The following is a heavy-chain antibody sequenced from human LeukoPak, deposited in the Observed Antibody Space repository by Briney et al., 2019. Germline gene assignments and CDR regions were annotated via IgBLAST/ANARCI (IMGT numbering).Heavy chain of an antibody. D-gene: IGHD4-23*01. V-gene: IGHV3-23*01. Sequence: PGGSLRLSCAASGFTFSSYAMSWVRQAPGKGLEWVSAISGSGGSTYYADSVKGRFTISRDNSKNTLYLQMNSLRAEDTAVYYCAKNGGEFLNTVVTRYYYYYMDVWGKGTTVTVSS. CDR1: GFTFSSYA. CDR2: ISGSGGST. J-gene: IGHJ6*03. CDR3: AKNGGEFLNTVVTRYYYYYMDV.